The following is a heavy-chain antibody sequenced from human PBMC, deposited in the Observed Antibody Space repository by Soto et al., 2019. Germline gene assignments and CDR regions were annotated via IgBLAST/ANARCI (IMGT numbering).Heavy chain of an antibody. CDR3: AREEGYDDGSGSYH. D-gene: IGHD3-10*01. CDR2: ISTSSSYI. V-gene: IGHV3-21*01. CDR1: GFNFSNYN. Sequence: EVQLVESGGGLVKPGGSLRLSCAASGFNFSNYNLIWVRQAPGKGLEWVSSISTSSSYISYADSVKGRFNISRDNAKNSLELQMNSLRAEDTAVYYCAREEGYDDGSGSYHWGQGTLVTVSA. J-gene: IGHJ5*02.